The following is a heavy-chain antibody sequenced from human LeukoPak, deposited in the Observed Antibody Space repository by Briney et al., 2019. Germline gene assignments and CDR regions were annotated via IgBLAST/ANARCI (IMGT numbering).Heavy chain of an antibody. D-gene: IGHD4-17*01. CDR1: GGSISSGSYY. J-gene: IGHJ6*03. V-gene: IGHV4-61*01. Sequence: RASETLSLTCTVSGGSISSGSYYWSWIRQPPGKGLEWIGYIYYSGSTNYNPSLKGRVIISVDRSKNQFSLKLTSVTAADTAVYYCARDRYGDYYMDDWGKGTTVTISS. CDR2: IYYSGST. CDR3: ARDRYGDYYMDD.